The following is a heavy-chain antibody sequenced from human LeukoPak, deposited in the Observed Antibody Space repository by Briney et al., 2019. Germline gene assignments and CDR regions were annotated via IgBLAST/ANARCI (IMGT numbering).Heavy chain of an antibody. D-gene: IGHD6-13*01. CDR2: ISAYNGNT. V-gene: IGHV1-18*01. J-gene: IGHJ4*02. Sequence: ASVKVSCKASGYTFTSYGISWVRQAPGQGLEWMGWISAYNGNTNYAQKLQGRVTMTTDTSTSTAYMELRSLRSDDTAVYYCARDREYSSSWSGSYFDYWGQGTLVTVSS. CDR3: ARDREYSSSWSGSYFDY. CDR1: GYTFTSYG.